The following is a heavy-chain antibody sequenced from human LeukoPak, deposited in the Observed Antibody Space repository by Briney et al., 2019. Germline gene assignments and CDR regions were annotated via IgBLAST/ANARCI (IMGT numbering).Heavy chain of an antibody. CDR1: GDSISSHY. V-gene: IGHV4-59*06. CDR3: ARGRGIVVVPAAIPAPRFDY. J-gene: IGHJ4*02. Sequence: PSETLSLTCTVSGDSISSHYWSWIRQHPGKGLEWIGYIYYSGSTYYNPSLKSRVTISVDTSKNQFSLKLSSVTAADTAVYYCARGRGIVVVPAAIPAPRFDYWGQGTLVTVSS. D-gene: IGHD2-2*01. CDR2: IYYSGST.